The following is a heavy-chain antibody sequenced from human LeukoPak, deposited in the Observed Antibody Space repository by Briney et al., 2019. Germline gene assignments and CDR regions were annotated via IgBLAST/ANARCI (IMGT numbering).Heavy chain of an antibody. Sequence: SVKVSCKASGGTFSSYAISWVRQAPGQGLEWMGGIIPIFGTANYAQKFQGRVTIIADESTSTAYMELSSLRSEDTAVYYCARDKITMVRGVIPYGMDVWGKGTTVTVSS. D-gene: IGHD3-10*01. CDR3: ARDKITMVRGVIPYGMDV. CDR2: IIPIFGTA. V-gene: IGHV1-69*13. CDR1: GGTFSSYA. J-gene: IGHJ6*04.